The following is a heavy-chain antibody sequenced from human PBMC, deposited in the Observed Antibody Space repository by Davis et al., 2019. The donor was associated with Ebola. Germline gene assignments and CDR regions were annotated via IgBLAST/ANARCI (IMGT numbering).Heavy chain of an antibody. J-gene: IGHJ6*04. D-gene: IGHD2-2*01. CDR1: GFTSSGYA. Sequence: GESLKISCAASGFTSSGYAMNWVRQAPGKGLEWVSTISGSGGSTYYADSVRGRFTISRDNSKNTLYLQMNSLRAEDTAVYYCASSPWDIVVVPAAFWGKGTTVTVSS. CDR3: ASSPWDIVVVPAAF. V-gene: IGHV3-23*01. CDR2: ISGSGGST.